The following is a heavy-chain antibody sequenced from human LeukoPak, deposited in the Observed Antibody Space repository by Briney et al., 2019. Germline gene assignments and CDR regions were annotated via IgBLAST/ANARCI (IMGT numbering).Heavy chain of an antibody. CDR3: ARDYPAVAGIILAG. D-gene: IGHD6-19*01. CDR2: IIPIFGTA. CDR1: GGTFSSYA. J-gene: IGHJ4*02. Sequence: SVKVSCKASGGTFSSYAISWVRQAPGQGLEWMGGIIPIFGTANYAQKFQGRVTITADKSTSTAYMELSSLRSEDTAVYFCARDYPAVAGIILAGWGQGTLVTVSS. V-gene: IGHV1-69*06.